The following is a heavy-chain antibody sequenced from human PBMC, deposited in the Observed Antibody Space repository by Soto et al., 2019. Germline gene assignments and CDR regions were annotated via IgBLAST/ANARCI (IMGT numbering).Heavy chain of an antibody. J-gene: IGHJ5*02. D-gene: IGHD2-8*01. CDR2: IYHSGST. V-gene: IGHV4-30-2*01. Sequence: QLQLQESGSGLVKPSQTLSLTCAVSGGSISSGGYSWSWIRQPPGKGLEWIGYIYHSGSTYYNPALQGRVTKSVDRAKNQFSLKLSSVAAADQGVYYRARWWMYAPRFGPWGQGTLVTVSS. CDR1: GGSISSGGYS. CDR3: ARWWMYAPRFGP.